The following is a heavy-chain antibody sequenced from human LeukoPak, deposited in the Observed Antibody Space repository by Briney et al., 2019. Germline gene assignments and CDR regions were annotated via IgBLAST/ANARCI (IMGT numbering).Heavy chain of an antibody. Sequence: SVKVSCKASGGTFSSYAISWVRQAPGQGLEWMGGIIPIFGTANYAQKLQGRVTITTDESTSTAYMELSSLRSEDTAVYYCARVTLRFLEWLPKREYYMDVWGKGTTVTVSS. CDR2: IIPIFGTA. D-gene: IGHD3-3*01. CDR3: ARVTLRFLEWLPKREYYMDV. J-gene: IGHJ6*03. CDR1: GGTFSSYA. V-gene: IGHV1-69*05.